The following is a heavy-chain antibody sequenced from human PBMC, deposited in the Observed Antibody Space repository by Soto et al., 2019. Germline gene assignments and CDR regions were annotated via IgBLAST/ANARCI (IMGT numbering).Heavy chain of an antibody. CDR3: ARDFRGFGTESAWFDP. Sequence: QVQLVQSGAEVKKPGSSVKVSCKASGGTFSSYAISWVRQAPGQRLEWMGGIIPIFGTANYAQKFQGRVTITADKSTSTAYMELSSLRSEDTAVYYCARDFRGFGTESAWFDPWGQGTLVTVSS. D-gene: IGHD3-10*01. CDR1: GGTFSSYA. CDR2: IIPIFGTA. V-gene: IGHV1-69*06. J-gene: IGHJ5*02.